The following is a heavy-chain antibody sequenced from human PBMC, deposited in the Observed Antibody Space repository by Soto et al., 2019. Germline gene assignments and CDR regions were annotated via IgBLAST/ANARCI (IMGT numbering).Heavy chain of an antibody. J-gene: IGHJ4*02. D-gene: IGHD3-22*01. V-gene: IGHV4-4*02. CDR1: GGSIISSNW. CDR2: IYHSGST. Sequence: SETLSLTCAASGGSIISSNWLRWARHPAGKGLEWIGEIYHSGSTNYNPSLKSRVTISVDKSKNQFSLKLSSVTAADTAVYYCARGWYYYDSSGYYSNWGQGTLVTVSS. CDR3: ARGWYYYDSSGYYSN.